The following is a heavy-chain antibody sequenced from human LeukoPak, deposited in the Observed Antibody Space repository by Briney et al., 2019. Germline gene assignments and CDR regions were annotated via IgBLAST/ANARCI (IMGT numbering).Heavy chain of an antibody. J-gene: IGHJ6*03. CDR1: GFTFSSYS. CDR2: ISSSTSYI. CDR3: ARVEGYYDFWSGYNYYMDV. D-gene: IGHD3-3*01. V-gene: IGHV3-21*01. Sequence: GGSLRLSCAASGFTFSSYSMNWVRQAPGKGLEWVSSISSSTSYIYYADSVKGRFTISRDNAKNSLYLQMNSLRAEDTAVYYCARVEGYYDFWSGYNYYMDVWGKGTTVTVSS.